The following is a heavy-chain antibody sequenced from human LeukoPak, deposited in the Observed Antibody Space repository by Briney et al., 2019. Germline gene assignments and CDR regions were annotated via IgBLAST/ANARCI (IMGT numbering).Heavy chain of an antibody. J-gene: IGHJ1*01. CDR1: GGTFSSYG. CDR2: IIPIFGTA. V-gene: IGHV1-69*05. CDR3: ASTRISGYQIGEYFQH. D-gene: IGHD3-22*01. Sequence: ASVKVSCKASGGTFSSYGISWVRQAPGQGLEWMGRIIPIFGTANYAQKFQGRVAITTEKSTSTAYMELSSLRSEDTAVYYCASTRISGYQIGEYFQHWGQGTLVTVSS.